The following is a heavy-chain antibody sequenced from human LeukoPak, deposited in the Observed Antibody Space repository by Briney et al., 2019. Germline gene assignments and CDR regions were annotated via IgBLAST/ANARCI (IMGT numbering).Heavy chain of an antibody. D-gene: IGHD3-16*01. V-gene: IGHV3-7*04. CDR1: GFTFSSYA. Sequence: PGRSLRLSCPASGFTFSSYAMHWVRQASGKGLEWVAVIRPDGSEAAYVDSVIGRFTISRDNAKNSLFLQMISLRVEDTAVYYCTRDRAYKTFDYWGQGALVTVSS. CDR2: IRPDGSEA. J-gene: IGHJ4*02. CDR3: TRDRAYKTFDY.